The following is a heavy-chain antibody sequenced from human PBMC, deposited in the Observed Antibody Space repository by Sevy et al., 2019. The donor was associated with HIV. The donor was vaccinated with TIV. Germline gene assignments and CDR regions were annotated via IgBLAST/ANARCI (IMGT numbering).Heavy chain of an antibody. V-gene: IGHV4-59*01. CDR2: IYYSGST. CDR1: GGSISSYY. J-gene: IGHJ5*02. Sequence: SETLSLTCTVSGGSISSYYWSWIRQPPGKGLEWIGYIYYSGSTNYNPSLKSRVTISVDTSKNQVSLKLSSVTAADTAVYYCAREVGATWFDPWGQGTLVTVSS. CDR3: AREVGATWFDP. D-gene: IGHD1-26*01.